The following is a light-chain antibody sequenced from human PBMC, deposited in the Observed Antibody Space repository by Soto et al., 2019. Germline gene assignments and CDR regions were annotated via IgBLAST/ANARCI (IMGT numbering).Light chain of an antibody. CDR1: SSDVGSYNL. CDR2: EGS. V-gene: IGLV2-23*01. CDR3: CSYAGSSPVV. J-gene: IGLJ2*01. Sequence: QSALTQPASVSGSPGQSITISCTGTSSDVGSYNLVSWYQQHPGKAPKLMIYEGSKRPSGVSNRFSGYKSGNTASLTISGLQAEDEADYYCCSYAGSSPVVFGGGTQLTAL.